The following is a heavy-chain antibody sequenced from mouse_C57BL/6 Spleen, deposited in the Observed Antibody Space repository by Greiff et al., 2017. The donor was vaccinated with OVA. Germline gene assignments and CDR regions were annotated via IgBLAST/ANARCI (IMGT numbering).Heavy chain of an antibody. J-gene: IGHJ2*01. CDR1: GYTFTSYW. CDR3: ARRRVNYFDY. V-gene: IGHV1-50*01. CDR2: IDPSDSYT. Sequence: QVQLQQPGAELVKPGASVKLSCKASGYTFTSYWMQWVKQRPGQGLEWIGEIDPSDSYTNYNQKFKGKATLTVDTSSSTAYMQLSSLTSEDAAVYYCARRRVNYFDYWGQGTTLTVSS.